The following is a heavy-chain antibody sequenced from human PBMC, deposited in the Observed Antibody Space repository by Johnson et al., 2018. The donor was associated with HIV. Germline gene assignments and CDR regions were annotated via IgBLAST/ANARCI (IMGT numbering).Heavy chain of an antibody. CDR2: INWNGGST. D-gene: IGHD6-13*01. Sequence: QVQLVESGGGVVQPGRSLRLSCAASGFTFSSYGMHWVRHAPGKGLEWVYGINWNGGSTGYADSVKGRFTISRDNAKNTLYLQMNSRRAEDTAVYYCAREPSIAAAGGDGAFVSWGRGTMLTVSS. J-gene: IGHJ3*02. V-gene: IGHV3-NL1*01. CDR3: AREPSIAAAGGDGAFVS. CDR1: GFTFSSYG.